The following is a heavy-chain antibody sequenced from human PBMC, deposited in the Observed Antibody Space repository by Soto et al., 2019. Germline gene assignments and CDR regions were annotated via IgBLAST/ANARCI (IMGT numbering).Heavy chain of an antibody. CDR3: ASMGYHYGSGSYPLDY. V-gene: IGHV4-59*08. CDR1: GGYISSYY. J-gene: IGHJ4*02. D-gene: IGHD3-10*01. Sequence: QVQLQESGPGLVKPSETLSLTCTVSGGYISSYYWTWIRQPPAKGLEWIGFIYNSGSTHYNPSLRSRVTISVDTSKNQFSLKLSSVTAADTAVYYCASMGYHYGSGSYPLDYWGQGTLVTVSS. CDR2: IYNSGST.